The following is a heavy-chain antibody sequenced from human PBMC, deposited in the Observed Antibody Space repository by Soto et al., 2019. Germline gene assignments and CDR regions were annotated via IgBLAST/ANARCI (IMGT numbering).Heavy chain of an antibody. V-gene: IGHV3-23*01. CDR1: GFTFSSYT. CDR2: ISGSGGSP. CDR3: AKARCSGNSCYVPDY. Sequence: PVGSLRLSCAASGFTFSSYTMAWVRQAPGKGLEWVSSISGSGGSPSYADSVQGRFTISRDNPRNTLSLQMNSLRAEDTATYYCAKARCSGNSCYVPDYWGLGSLVTFSS. D-gene: IGHD3-22*01. J-gene: IGHJ4*01.